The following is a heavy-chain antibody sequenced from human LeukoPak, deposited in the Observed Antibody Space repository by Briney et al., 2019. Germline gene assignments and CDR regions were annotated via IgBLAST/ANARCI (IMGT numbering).Heavy chain of an antibody. D-gene: IGHD6-13*01. Sequence: PSETLSLTCTVSGGSISSGSYYWRWIRQPAGKGLEWIGRIYTSGSTNYNPSLKSRVTISVDTSKNQFSLKLSSVTAADTAVYYCARAAAAGLDYWGQGTLVTVSS. J-gene: IGHJ4*02. CDR2: IYTSGST. CDR1: GGSISSGSYY. V-gene: IGHV4-61*02. CDR3: ARAAAAGLDY.